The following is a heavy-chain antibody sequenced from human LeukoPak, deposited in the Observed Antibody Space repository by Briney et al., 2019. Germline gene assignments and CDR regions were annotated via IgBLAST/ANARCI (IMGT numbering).Heavy chain of an antibody. CDR3: AKDIVATITSGGVHY. V-gene: IGHV3-9*02. CDR1: GFTSDDYA. J-gene: IGHJ4*02. Sequence: GRSLRLSCAASGFTSDDYAMHWVRQAPGKGLEWVSGISWNSGSIGYADSVKGRFTISRDNAKNSLYLQMNSLRAEDTALYYCAKDIVATITSGGVHYWGQGTLVTVSS. CDR2: ISWNSGSI. D-gene: IGHD5-12*01.